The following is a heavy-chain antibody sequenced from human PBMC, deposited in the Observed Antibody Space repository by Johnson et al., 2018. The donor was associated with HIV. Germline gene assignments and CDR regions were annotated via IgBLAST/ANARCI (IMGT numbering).Heavy chain of an antibody. V-gene: IGHV3-66*01. CDR2: IYTGGNT. Sequence: VQLVESGGGLVQPGGSLRLSCAASGFAFRSYWMHWVRQAPGMGLEWVSVIYTGGNTYYANSVKDRFTISRDISKNTLYLEMNIMRAEDTAVYYCARGRSGILILDDAFDIWGQGTMDTVSS. D-gene: IGHD1-14*01. J-gene: IGHJ3*02. CDR3: ARGRSGILILDDAFDI. CDR1: GFAFRSYW.